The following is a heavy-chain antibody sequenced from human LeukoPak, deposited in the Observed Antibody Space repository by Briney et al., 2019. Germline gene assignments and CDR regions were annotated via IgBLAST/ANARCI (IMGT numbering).Heavy chain of an antibody. Sequence: GGSLRLSCAASGFTFSSYAMSWVRQAPGKGLEWVSGISGSGDNTYYADSVKGRFTISRDNSKNTLYVQVNSLGTEDTAVYYCARAPPLWDGTSAYFDYWGQGTLVTVSS. CDR1: GFTFSSYA. V-gene: IGHV3-23*01. J-gene: IGHJ4*02. CDR3: ARAPPLWDGTSAYFDY. CDR2: ISGSGDNT. D-gene: IGHD5-18*01.